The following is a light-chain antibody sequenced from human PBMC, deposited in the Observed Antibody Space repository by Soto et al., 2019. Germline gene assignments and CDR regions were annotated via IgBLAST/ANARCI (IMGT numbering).Light chain of an antibody. CDR2: DAS. CDR1: QSIGTW. V-gene: IGKV1-5*01. Sequence: DIQMTQSPSTLSASVGDRVTITCRASQSIGTWLAWYQHRPGKAPSLLIYDASTLRSRVPSRFSGSGSGTEFTLTISSLQADDFATYYCHQSDTYPLTFGQGTRLEIK. CDR3: HQSDTYPLT. J-gene: IGKJ5*01.